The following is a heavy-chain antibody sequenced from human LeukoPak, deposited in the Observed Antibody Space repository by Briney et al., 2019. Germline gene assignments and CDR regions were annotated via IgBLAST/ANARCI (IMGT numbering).Heavy chain of an antibody. Sequence: GGSLRLSCAASGFTFSRNSMTWVRQAPGKGLEWVSAISGSDGSTYYADSVKGRFTISRGNSKNTLYLQMNSLRAEDTAVYYCARSGYNRFDYWGQGTLVTVSS. CDR3: ARSGYNRFDY. J-gene: IGHJ4*02. CDR1: GFTFSRNS. D-gene: IGHD5-24*01. CDR2: ISGSDGST. V-gene: IGHV3-23*01.